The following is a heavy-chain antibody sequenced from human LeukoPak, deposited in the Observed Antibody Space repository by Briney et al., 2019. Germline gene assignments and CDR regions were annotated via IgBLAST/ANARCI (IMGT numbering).Heavy chain of an antibody. CDR3: AKAIVGATISYFDY. CDR2: ISGSGGST. D-gene: IGHD1-26*01. CDR1: GFTFSSYA. Sequence: GESLRLSCAASGFTFSSYAMSWVRQAPGKGLEWVSAISGSGGSTYYADSVKGRFTISRDNSKNTLYLQMNSLRAEDTAVYYCAKAIVGATISYFDYWGRGTLVTVSS. J-gene: IGHJ4*02. V-gene: IGHV3-23*01.